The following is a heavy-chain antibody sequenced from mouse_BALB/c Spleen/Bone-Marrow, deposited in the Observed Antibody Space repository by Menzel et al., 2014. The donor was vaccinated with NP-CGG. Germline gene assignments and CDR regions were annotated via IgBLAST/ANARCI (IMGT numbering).Heavy chain of an antibody. V-gene: IGHV14-3*02. CDR1: GFNIKDTY. J-gene: IGHJ2*01. CDR3: ASYVYGYYFDY. Sequence: VQLQQSGAELVKPGASVKLSCTASGFNIKDTYMHWVKQRPEQGLEWIGRIDLANVNTKYDPKFQGKATITADTSSNTAYLQLSSLTSEDTAVYYCASYVYGYYFDYWGQGTTLTVSP. D-gene: IGHD1-1*01. CDR2: IDLANVNT.